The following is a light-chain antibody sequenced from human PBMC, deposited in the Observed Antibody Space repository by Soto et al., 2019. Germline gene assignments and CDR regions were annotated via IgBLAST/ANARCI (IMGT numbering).Light chain of an antibody. CDR2: GAS. J-gene: IGKJ2*01. CDR3: QQYGTSPVT. Sequence: EIVLTQSPGTLSLSPGERATLSCRASQSVSNTYLAWYQHKPGQAPTLLIYGASDRATGIPDRFSGSGSVTDFTLTISSLEPEDFALYYCQQYGTSPVTFGQGTKLEIK. V-gene: IGKV3-20*01. CDR1: QSVSNTY.